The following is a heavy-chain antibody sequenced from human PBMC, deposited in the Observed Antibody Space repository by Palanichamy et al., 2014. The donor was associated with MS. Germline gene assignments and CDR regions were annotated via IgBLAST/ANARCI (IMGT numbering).Heavy chain of an antibody. CDR1: GFTFSSSC. CDR3: ARSSGSNSPVDY. CDR2: INSDGSRT. V-gene: IGHV3-74*01. Sequence: EVQLVESGGGLIQPGGSLRLSCAASGFTFSSSCMHWVRQPPGKGLVWVTRINSDGSRTTYADSVKGRFTISRDDAKNTLYLQMNSLRAEDTSVYYCARSSGSNSPVDYWGQGTLVTVSS. D-gene: IGHD6-19*01. J-gene: IGHJ4*02.